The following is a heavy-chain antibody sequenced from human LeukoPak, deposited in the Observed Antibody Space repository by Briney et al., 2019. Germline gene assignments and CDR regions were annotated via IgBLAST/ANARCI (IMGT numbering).Heavy chain of an antibody. J-gene: IGHJ4*02. CDR3: ARVAVTTKKDYFDY. CDR2: IYYSGST. Sequence: SETLSLTCTVSGGSISSSSYYWGWIRQPPGKGLEWIGSIYYSGSTYYNPSLKSRVTISVDTSKNQFSLKLSSVTAADTAVYYSARVAVTTKKDYFDYWGQGILVTVSS. CDR1: GGSISSSSYY. V-gene: IGHV4-39*07. D-gene: IGHD4-17*01.